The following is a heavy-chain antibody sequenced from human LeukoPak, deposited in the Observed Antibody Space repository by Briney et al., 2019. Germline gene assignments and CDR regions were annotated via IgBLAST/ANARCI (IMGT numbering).Heavy chain of an antibody. D-gene: IGHD1-1*01. Sequence: GGSLRLSCAASGFTFSNTWINWVRQSPGTGREWGGRSKRKIDGRTTDYAAPVKGRFTISRDDSKNTFYLQMNSLKIEDTAVYYCTSETLSTSDYGMDVWGQGTTVTVSS. V-gene: IGHV3-15*01. CDR1: GFTFSNTW. CDR2: SKRKIDGRTT. CDR3: TSETLSTSDYGMDV. J-gene: IGHJ6*02.